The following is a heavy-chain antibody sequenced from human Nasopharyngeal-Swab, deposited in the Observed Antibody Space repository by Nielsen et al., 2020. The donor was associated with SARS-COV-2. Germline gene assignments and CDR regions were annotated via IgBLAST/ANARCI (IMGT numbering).Heavy chain of an antibody. CDR2: IYPGDSDT. Sequence: KVSCKGSGYSFTAYWIGWVRQMPGKGLEWMGIIYPGDSDTRYSPSFQGQVTISADKPISTAYLQWSSLKASDTAIYYCARHLFPRGDYYGMDVWGQGTTVTVSS. D-gene: IGHD2-15*01. V-gene: IGHV5-51*01. J-gene: IGHJ6*02. CDR1: GYSFTAYW. CDR3: ARHLFPRGDYYGMDV.